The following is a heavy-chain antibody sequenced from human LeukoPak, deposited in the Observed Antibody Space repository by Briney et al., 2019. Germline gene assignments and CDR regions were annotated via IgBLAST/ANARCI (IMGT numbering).Heavy chain of an antibody. D-gene: IGHD6-13*01. CDR2: ISSSGSTI. Sequence: PGGSLRLSXAASGFTFSDYYMSWIRQAPGKGLEWVSDISSSGSTIYYADSVKGRFTISRDNAKNSLYLQMNSLRAEDTAVYYCASADGQQLAPFDYWGQGTLVTVSS. J-gene: IGHJ4*02. CDR1: GFTFSDYY. V-gene: IGHV3-11*04. CDR3: ASADGQQLAPFDY.